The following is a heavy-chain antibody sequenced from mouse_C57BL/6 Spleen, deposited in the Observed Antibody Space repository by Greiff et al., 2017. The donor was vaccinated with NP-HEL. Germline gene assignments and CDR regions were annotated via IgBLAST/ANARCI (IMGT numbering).Heavy chain of an antibody. J-gene: IGHJ1*03. Sequence: QVQLKESGPELVKPGASVKISCKASGYAFSSSWMNWVKQRPGKGLEWIGRISPGDGDTNYNGKFKGKATLTADKSPSTAYMQLSSLTSEDYAVYFCARKRGIYYYGSRGYFDVWGTGTTVTVSS. V-gene: IGHV1-82*01. CDR2: ISPGDGDT. CDR1: GYAFSSSW. CDR3: ARKRGIYYYGSRGYFDV. D-gene: IGHD1-1*01.